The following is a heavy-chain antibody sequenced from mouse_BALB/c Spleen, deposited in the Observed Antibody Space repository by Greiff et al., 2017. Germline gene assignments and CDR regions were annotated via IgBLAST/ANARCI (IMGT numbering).Heavy chain of an antibody. Sequence: VQLQQSGAGLVKPGASVKLSCTASGYTFTEYIIHWVKQRSGQGLEWIGWFYPGSGSIKYNEKFKDKATLTADKSSSTVYMERSRLTSEDSAVYFCARHEEGGAYGNDWFDYWGQGTTLTVSA. V-gene: IGHV1-62-2*01. J-gene: IGHJ2*01. D-gene: IGHD2-2*01. CDR2: FYPGSGSI. CDR3: ARHEEGGAYGNDWFDY. CDR1: GYTFTEYI.